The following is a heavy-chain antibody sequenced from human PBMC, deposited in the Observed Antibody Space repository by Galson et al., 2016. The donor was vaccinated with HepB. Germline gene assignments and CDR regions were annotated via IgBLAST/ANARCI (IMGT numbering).Heavy chain of an antibody. CDR1: GYTFTSYY. CDR3: AINIVLLPAASLGAFDI. Sequence: SVKVSCKTSGYTFTSYYMHWVRQAPGQGLEWMGIINPSGGSTSYAQKFQGRVTMTRDTSTSTVYMELSSLRSDDTAVYYCAINIVLLPAASLGAFDIWGQGTMVIVSS. CDR2: INPSGGST. D-gene: IGHD2-2*01. V-gene: IGHV1-46*01. J-gene: IGHJ3*02.